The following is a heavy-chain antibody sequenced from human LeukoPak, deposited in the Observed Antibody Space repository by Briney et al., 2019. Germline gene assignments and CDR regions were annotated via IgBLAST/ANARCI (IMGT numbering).Heavy chain of an antibody. Sequence: SETLSLTCTVTSGFVSSYYWSWIRQPPGKGLELIGYSCYSGSTYYNPSLKSRVAISVDASKRQFSLRLTSVTAADTAMYYCARQITIFGVLTPREFDYWGQGSLVTVSS. CDR3: ARQITIFGVLTPREFDY. V-gene: IGHV4-59*08. J-gene: IGHJ4*02. CDR2: SCYSGST. CDR1: SGFVSSYY. D-gene: IGHD3-3*01.